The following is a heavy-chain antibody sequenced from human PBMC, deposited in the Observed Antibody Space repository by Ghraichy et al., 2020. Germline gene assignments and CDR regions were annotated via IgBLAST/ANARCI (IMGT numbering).Heavy chain of an antibody. CDR3: ARDPLAYGDYVSWFDP. CDR2: IKQDGSEK. CDR1: GFTFSSYW. Sequence: LSLTCAASGFTFSSYWMSWVRQAPGKGLEWVANIKQDGSEKYYVDSVKGRFTISRDNAKNSLYLQMNSLRAEDTAVYYCARDPLAYGDYVSWFDPWGQGTLVTVSS. V-gene: IGHV3-7*03. J-gene: IGHJ5*02. D-gene: IGHD4-17*01.